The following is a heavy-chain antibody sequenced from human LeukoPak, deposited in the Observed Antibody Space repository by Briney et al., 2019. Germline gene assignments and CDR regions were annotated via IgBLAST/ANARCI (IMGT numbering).Heavy chain of an antibody. V-gene: IGHV3-33*01. CDR1: GVTLRNYG. CDR3: ARDFAYYFDY. Sequence: GSLRLSCRASGVTLRNYGFHWVRQAPGKGLEWVAVISHDGTFKYYADSVQGRFTVSRDDSENTLFLQMNSLSAADTAFYYCARDFAYYFDYWGQGTLVTVSS. CDR2: ISHDGTFK. J-gene: IGHJ4*02.